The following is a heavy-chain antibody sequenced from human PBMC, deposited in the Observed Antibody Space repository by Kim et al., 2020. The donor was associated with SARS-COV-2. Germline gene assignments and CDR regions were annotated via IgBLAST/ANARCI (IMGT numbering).Heavy chain of an antibody. V-gene: IGHV3-21*01. CDR2: VSSTSEFI. CDR3: ARADCTTTACYVSDYFHH. Sequence: GGSLRLSCAASGFTFRSNSMHWVRQAPGKGLEWVSSVSSTSEFIYYKDSVKGRFNISRDNAKNLLYLQRNNLRAEDTAVYYCARADCTTTACYVSDYFHHRGQGTRVTVSS. CDR1: GFTFRSNS. J-gene: IGHJ1*01. D-gene: IGHD2-2*01.